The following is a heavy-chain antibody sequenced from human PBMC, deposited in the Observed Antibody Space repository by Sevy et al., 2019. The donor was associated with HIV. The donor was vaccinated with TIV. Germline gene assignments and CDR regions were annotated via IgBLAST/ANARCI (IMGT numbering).Heavy chain of an antibody. J-gene: IGHJ6*02. D-gene: IGHD3-10*01. V-gene: IGHV1-18*01. CDR3: AREFGSGSYLHYYYYYGMDV. CDR2: ISAYNGNT. CDR1: GYTFTSYG. Sequence: ASVKVSCKASGYTFTSYGISWVRQAPGQGLEWMGWISAYNGNTNYAQKPQGRVTMTTDTSTSTAYMELRSLRSDDTAVYYCAREFGSGSYLHYYYYYGMDVWGQGTTVTVSS.